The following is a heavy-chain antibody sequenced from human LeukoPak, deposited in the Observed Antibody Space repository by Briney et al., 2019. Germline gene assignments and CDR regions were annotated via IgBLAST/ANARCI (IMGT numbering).Heavy chain of an antibody. CDR3: AERGRYGYIA. V-gene: IGHV1-2*02. CDR2: INPNSGGT. Sequence: VASVKVSCKASGYTFTDYYLHWLRQTPGQGLEWMGWINPNSGGTNYAPKFLDRVTMTRDTSISTAYMDLTRLTSEDTAVYYCAERGRYGYIAWGQGTLVTVSS. CDR1: GYTFTDYY. J-gene: IGHJ5*02. D-gene: IGHD5-24*01.